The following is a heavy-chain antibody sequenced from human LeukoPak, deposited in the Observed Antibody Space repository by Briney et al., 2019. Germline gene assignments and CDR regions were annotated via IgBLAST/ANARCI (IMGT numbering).Heavy chain of an antibody. D-gene: IGHD5-18*01. V-gene: IGHV3-30*18. CDR1: GFTFSSYG. CDR2: ISDDGSKK. CDR3: AKDRYSYAFEYSDS. J-gene: IGHJ4*02. Sequence: PGGSLRLSCAASGFTFSSYGMHWVRQAPGKGREWGAVISDDGSKKYYADSVKGRFTISRDNSKNTLSLQVSSLRAEDTAVYYCAKDRYSYAFEYSDSWGQGTLVTVSS.